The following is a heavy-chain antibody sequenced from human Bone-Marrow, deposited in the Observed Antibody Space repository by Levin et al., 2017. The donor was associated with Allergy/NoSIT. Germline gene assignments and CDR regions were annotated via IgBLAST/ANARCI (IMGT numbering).Heavy chain of an antibody. CDR1: GDTFISDA. Sequence: SVKVSCKSYGDTFISDAISWVRQAPGQGPEWMGGIIPIFTTPTYAPNFQDRLTITADEPTKTVFMELSRLKDDDSAVYFCARSYCGGDCFSPFDYWGQGTLVTVSS. CDR2: IIPIFTTP. D-gene: IGHD2-21*02. CDR3: ARSYCGGDCFSPFDY. J-gene: IGHJ4*02. V-gene: IGHV1-69*13.